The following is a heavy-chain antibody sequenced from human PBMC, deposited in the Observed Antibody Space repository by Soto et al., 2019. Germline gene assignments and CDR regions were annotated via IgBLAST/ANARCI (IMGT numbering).Heavy chain of an antibody. D-gene: IGHD3-10*01. Sequence: PSETLSLTCTVSGGSISSSGYYWGWIRQPPGKGLEWIGSIYHSGSTYYNPSLKGRVSISVDPSKDQFSLNLRSVAAADTAVYYCATYGSGGYYYFDFWGQGALVTVPS. V-gene: IGHV4-39*01. CDR2: IYHSGST. CDR3: ATYGSGGYYYFDF. CDR1: GGSISSSGYY. J-gene: IGHJ4*02.